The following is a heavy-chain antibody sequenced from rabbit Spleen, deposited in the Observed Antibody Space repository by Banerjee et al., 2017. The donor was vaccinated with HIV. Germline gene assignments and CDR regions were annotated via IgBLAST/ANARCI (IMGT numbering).Heavy chain of an antibody. J-gene: IGHJ6*01. CDR2: IYTGSSGST. CDR3: ARSDYTSTDYYTKYGMDL. Sequence: QEQLEESGGGLVQPGGSLTLSCKASGFDFTSYYMTWVRQAPGKGLEWIACIYTGSSGSTYYASWAKGRFTISKTSSTTVTLQMTSLTAADTATYFCARSDYTSTDYYTKYGMDLWGPGTLVTVS. CDR1: GFDFTSYYM. V-gene: IGHV1S45*01. D-gene: IGHD1-1*01.